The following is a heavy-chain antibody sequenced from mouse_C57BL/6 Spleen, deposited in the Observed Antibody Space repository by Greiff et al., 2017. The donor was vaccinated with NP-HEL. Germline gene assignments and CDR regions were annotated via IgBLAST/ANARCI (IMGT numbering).Heavy chain of an antibody. CDR1: GFSLTSYG. CDR3: ARSPDYGKGAMDY. D-gene: IGHD1-1*01. CDR2: IWSGGST. J-gene: IGHJ4*01. V-gene: IGHV2-2*01. Sequence: VKLMESGPGLVQPSQSLSITCTVSGFSLTSYGVHWVRQSPGKGLEWLGVIWSGGSTDYNAAFISRLSISKDNSKSQVFFKMNSLQADDTSIYYCARSPDYGKGAMDYWGQGTSVTVSS.